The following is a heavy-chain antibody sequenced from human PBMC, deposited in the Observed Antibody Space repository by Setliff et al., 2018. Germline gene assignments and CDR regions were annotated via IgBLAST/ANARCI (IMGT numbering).Heavy chain of an antibody. CDR1: GGSISSSSYY. J-gene: IGHJ4*02. D-gene: IGHD6-19*01. CDR3: ARQFRYPGIAVAGIDY. V-gene: IGHV4-39*01. CDR2: MFYTGSA. Sequence: PSETLSLTCTVSGGSISSSSYYWSWVRQPPGKGLEWIGTMFYTGSAYYTQSLKSRVTISVDTSKNQFSLKLSSVTAADTAVYYCARQFRYPGIAVAGIDYWGQGTLVTVSS.